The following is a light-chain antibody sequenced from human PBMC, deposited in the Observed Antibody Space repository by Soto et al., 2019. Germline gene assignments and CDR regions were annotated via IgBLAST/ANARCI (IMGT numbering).Light chain of an antibody. CDR1: SSNIGSNT. J-gene: IGLJ7*01. CDR3: AAWDDTLHGAV. Sequence: QSVLTQPPSASGTPGQRVTISCSGSSSNIGSNTVNWYQQLPGTAPKLLIYSNNQRPSGVPDRFSGSKSGTSASLAISGLQSEDEADYYCAAWDDTLHGAVFGGGTQLTVL. V-gene: IGLV1-44*01. CDR2: SNN.